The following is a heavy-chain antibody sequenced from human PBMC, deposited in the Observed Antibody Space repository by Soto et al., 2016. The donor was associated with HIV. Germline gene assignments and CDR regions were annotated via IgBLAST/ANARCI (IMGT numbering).Heavy chain of an antibody. V-gene: IGHV3-72*01. Sequence: EVQLVESGGGLVQPGGSLRLSCAASGFTFSDHSMDWVRQAPGKGLEWVGRIRNKANSYTTEYAASVKGIFTISRDESENSLYLQMSRLKIEDTAVYYCSRLTGTYYADYWGQGTLVTVSS. CDR1: GFTFSDHS. J-gene: IGHJ4*02. CDR2: IRNKANSYTT. CDR3: SRLTGTYYADY. D-gene: IGHD7-27*01.